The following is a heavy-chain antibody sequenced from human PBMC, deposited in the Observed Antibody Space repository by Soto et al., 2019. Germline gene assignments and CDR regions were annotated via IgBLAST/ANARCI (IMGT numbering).Heavy chain of an antibody. CDR3: ARGLILWFGDLSRRGGYYYYMDV. J-gene: IGHJ6*03. D-gene: IGHD3-10*01. V-gene: IGHV4-34*01. CDR2: INDSGNI. CDR1: GGSFSGYQ. Sequence: QVQLQQWGAGLLKPSETLSLTCAVYGGSFSGYQWSWIRQTPGKGLEWIGEINDSGNINYNPSLKSRVTILVDTPKKQISLKMSSVTAADTAVYYCARGLILWFGDLSRRGGYYYYMDVWGKGTTLTVSS.